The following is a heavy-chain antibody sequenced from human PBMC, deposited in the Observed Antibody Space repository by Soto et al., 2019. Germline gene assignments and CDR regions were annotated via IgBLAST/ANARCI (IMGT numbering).Heavy chain of an antibody. Sequence: GASVKVSCKASGYTFTSYGISWVRQAPGQGLEWMGWISAYNGNTNYAQKLQGRVTMTTDTSTRTDYMELRSLRSDDTAVYYCAGGFNNGPPNDVFVFGGQGTWVTVSS. CDR2: ISAYNGNT. V-gene: IGHV1-18*01. D-gene: IGHD3-9*01. CDR1: GYTFTSYG. CDR3: AGGFNNGPPNDVFVF. J-gene: IGHJ4*02.